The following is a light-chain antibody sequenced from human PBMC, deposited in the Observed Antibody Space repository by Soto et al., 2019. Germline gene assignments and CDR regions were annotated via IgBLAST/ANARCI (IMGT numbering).Light chain of an antibody. V-gene: IGLV1-47*02. CDR3: PAWDDSLSGQV. Sequence: QCLLTQPPSASGTRGQRFTISCSGSSSNIGSNYVYWYQQLPGTAPKLLIYSNNQRPSGVPDRFSGSKSGTSASLAISGLRSDDEADYYCPAWDDSLSGQVFGGGTQLTVL. J-gene: IGLJ3*02. CDR1: SSNIGSNY. CDR2: SNN.